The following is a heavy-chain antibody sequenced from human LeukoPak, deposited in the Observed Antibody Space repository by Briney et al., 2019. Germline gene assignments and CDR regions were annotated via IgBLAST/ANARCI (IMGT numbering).Heavy chain of an antibody. V-gene: IGHV4-59*01. Sequence: SETLSLTCTVSGGSISSYYWSWIRQPPGKGLEWIGYIYYSGSTNYNPSLKSRVTISVDTSKNQFSLKLSSVTAADTAVYYCARVARPWELIPFPRENWFDPWGQGTLVTVSS. D-gene: IGHD1-26*01. CDR1: GGSISSYY. CDR2: IYYSGST. J-gene: IGHJ5*02. CDR3: ARVARPWELIPFPRENWFDP.